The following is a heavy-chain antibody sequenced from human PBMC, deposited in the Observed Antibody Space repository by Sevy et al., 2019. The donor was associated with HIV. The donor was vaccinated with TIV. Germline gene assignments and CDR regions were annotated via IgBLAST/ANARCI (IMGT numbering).Heavy chain of an antibody. J-gene: IGHJ4*02. CDR2: INPHSGGT. D-gene: IGHD2-2*02. CDR1: GYTFTDYF. Sequence: ASVKVSCKASGYTFTDYFLHWVRQAPGQGLEWMGWINPHSGGTIFAQKFQGMVAMTRDTSISTAYLDLGRLRFDDTAVYYCARGYTGHEEGDYWGQGTLVTVSS. CDR3: ARGYTGHEEGDY. V-gene: IGHV1-2*02.